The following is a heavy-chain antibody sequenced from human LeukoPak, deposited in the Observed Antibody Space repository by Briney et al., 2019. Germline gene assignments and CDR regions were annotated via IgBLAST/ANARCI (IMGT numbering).Heavy chain of an antibody. D-gene: IGHD3-22*01. V-gene: IGHV3-15*01. J-gene: IGHJ4*02. CDR3: STTYYYDSSEGY. Sequence: GGSLRLSCTASGFTFGDYAMSWFRQAPGKGLEWVGRIKSKTDGGTTDYAAPVKGRFTISRDDSKNTLYLQMNSLKTEDTAVYYCSTTYYYDSSEGYWGQGTLVTVSS. CDR2: IKSKTDGGTT. CDR1: GFTFGDYA.